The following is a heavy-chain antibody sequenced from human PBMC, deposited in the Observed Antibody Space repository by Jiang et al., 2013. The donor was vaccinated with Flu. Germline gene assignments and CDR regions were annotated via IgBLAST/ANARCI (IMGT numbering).Heavy chain of an antibody. CDR1: GGSFDNYY. CDR2: INHRGIT. J-gene: IGHJ6*02. Sequence: LLKPSETLSLTCGIFGGSFDNYYWSWIRQPPGKGLEWIGEINHRGITYYSPSLRSRLTISIDTSKNQFSLKLSSVTAADTAVYYCGRGGYCSSTSCYWDYYYGMDVWGQGTTVTV. D-gene: IGHD2-2*01. CDR3: GRGGYCSSTSCYWDYYYGMDV. V-gene: IGHV4-34*01.